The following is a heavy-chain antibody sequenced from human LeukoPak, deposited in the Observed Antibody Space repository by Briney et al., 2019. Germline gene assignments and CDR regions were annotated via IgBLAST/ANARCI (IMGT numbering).Heavy chain of an antibody. CDR3: AKIPKGGYFDY. CDR2: ISPSGDST. Sequence: PGGSLRLSCAASGFTFNNYAMNWVRQAPGKGLEWVSHISPSGDSTYYADSVKGRFTISRDSSKNTLFLQMNSLRAEDTAVYYCAKIPKGGYFDYWGQGTLVTVSS. V-gene: IGHV3-23*01. CDR1: GFTFNNYA. J-gene: IGHJ4*02. D-gene: IGHD2-2*01.